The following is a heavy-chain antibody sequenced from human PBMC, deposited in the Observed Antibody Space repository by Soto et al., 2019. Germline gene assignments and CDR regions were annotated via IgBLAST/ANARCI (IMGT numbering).Heavy chain of an antibody. J-gene: IGHJ1*01. CDR1: GFTFSRYT. D-gene: IGHD3-22*01. V-gene: IGHV3-48*01. CDR2: ISGGGRTM. Sequence: PGGSLRLSCAASGFTFSRYTMNWVRQAPGKGLEWLSYISGGGRTMFYADSVKGRFTISRDNSKNTLYLQMNSLRAEDTAVYYCARDRVESGYPEYFQHWGQGTLVTVSS. CDR3: ARDRVESGYPEYFQH.